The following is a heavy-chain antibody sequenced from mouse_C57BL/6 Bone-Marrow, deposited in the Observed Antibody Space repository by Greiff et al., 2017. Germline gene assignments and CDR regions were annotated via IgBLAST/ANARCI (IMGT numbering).Heavy chain of an antibody. CDR2: IYPRSGNT. J-gene: IGHJ4*01. Sequence: QVQLQQSEAELARPGASVKLSCKASGYTFTSYGISWVKQRTGQGLEWIGEIYPRSGNTYYNEKFKGKATLTADKSSSTAYMELRSLTSEDSAVYFCARWGGRGNYVFYAMDYWGQGTSVTVSS. V-gene: IGHV1-81*01. CDR1: GYTFTSYG. D-gene: IGHD2-1*01. CDR3: ARWGGRGNYVFYAMDY.